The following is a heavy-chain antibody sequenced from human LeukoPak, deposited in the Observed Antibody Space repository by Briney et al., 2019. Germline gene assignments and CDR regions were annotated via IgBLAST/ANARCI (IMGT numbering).Heavy chain of an antibody. Sequence: GGSLRLSCAASGFGFSSYWMSWVRQAPGKGLEWVSAISGSGGSTYYADSVKGRFTISRDNSKNTLYLQMNSLRAEDTAVYYCAKGGYDSSGYYKTTFDYWGQGTLVTVSS. J-gene: IGHJ4*02. V-gene: IGHV3-23*01. CDR1: GFGFSSYW. CDR2: ISGSGGST. CDR3: AKGGYDSSGYYKTTFDY. D-gene: IGHD3-22*01.